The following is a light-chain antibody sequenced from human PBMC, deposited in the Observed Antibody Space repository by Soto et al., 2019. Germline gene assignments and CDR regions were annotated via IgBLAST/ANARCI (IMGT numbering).Light chain of an antibody. Sequence: IVMTQSPATLSVSPGEGAALSCRASQSVTSNLAWYQQKPGQAPRLLIYGASTRDTGIPARFSGSGSGTEFTLTISSLQSEDFAVYYCQHYNSCPLTFGGGTKVEIK. V-gene: IGKV3-15*01. J-gene: IGKJ4*01. CDR2: GAS. CDR1: QSVTSN. CDR3: QHYNSCPLT.